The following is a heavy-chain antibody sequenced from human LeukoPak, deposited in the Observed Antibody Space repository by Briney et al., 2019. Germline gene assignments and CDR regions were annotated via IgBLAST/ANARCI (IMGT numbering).Heavy chain of an antibody. D-gene: IGHD4-17*01. J-gene: IGHJ6*03. V-gene: IGHV1-69*05. CDR3: ARTPPATVTTYPYYYYYCMDV. CDR2: IIPIFGTA. Sequence: SVKVSCKASGGTFSSYAISWVRQAPGQGLEWMGRIIPIFGTANYAQKFQGRVTITTDESTSTDYMELSSLRSEDTAVYYCARTPPATVTTYPYYYYYCMDVWGKGTTVTVSS. CDR1: GGTFSSYA.